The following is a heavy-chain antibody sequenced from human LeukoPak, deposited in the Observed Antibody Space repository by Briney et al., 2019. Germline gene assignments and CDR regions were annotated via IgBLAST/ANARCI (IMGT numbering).Heavy chain of an antibody. CDR2: LYSDGNT. D-gene: IGHD1-14*01. CDR3: ARGVEPLAANTLAY. CDR1: GFTVITND. V-gene: IGHV3-53*01. Sequence: GGSLRLSCAASGFTVITNDMTWVRQAPGKGLEWVSVLYSDGNTKYADAVQGRFTISRYNSKNTLYLEMNSLSPDDTAVYYCARGVEPLAANTLAYWGQGTLVTVSS. J-gene: IGHJ4*02.